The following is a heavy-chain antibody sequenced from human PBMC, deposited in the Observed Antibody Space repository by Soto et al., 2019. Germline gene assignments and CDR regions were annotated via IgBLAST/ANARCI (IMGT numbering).Heavy chain of an antibody. J-gene: IGHJ6*02. D-gene: IGHD5-18*01. CDR1: GFAVRGNN. V-gene: IGHV3-53*02. CDR3: ARTEYNTAWQFGMDV. CDR2: IDPGGST. Sequence: EVQLVETGGGLTQPGGSLRLSCAASGFAVRGNNVNWVRQAPGKGLEWVSVIDPGGSTFYTDSVKGRFTISRDTFKNMVFLQMNSLRAEDTAVYYCARTEYNTAWQFGMDVWGQGTAVTVSS.